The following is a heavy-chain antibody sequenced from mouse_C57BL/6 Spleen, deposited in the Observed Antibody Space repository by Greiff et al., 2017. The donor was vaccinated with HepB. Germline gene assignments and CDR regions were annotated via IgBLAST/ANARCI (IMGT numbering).Heavy chain of an antibody. CDR3: ARPSYGSNYAMDY. D-gene: IGHD1-1*01. CDR2: IWSDGST. J-gene: IGHJ4*01. V-gene: IGHV2-6*03. CDR1: GFSLTSYG. Sequence: VKLMESGPGLVAPSQILSITCTVSGFSLTSYGVHWVRQPPGKGLEWLVVIWSDGSTTYNSALKSRLSISKDNSKSQVFLKMNSLQTDDTAMYYCARPSYGSNYAMDYWGQGTSVTVSS.